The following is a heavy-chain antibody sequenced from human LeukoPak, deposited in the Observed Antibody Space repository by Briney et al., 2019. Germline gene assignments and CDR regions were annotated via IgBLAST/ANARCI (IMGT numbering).Heavy chain of an antibody. J-gene: IGHJ1*01. CDR1: GGSFSGYY. D-gene: IGHD3-10*01. Sequence: SETLSLTCAVYGGSFSGYYWSWIRQPAGKGLEWIGRIYTSGSTNYNPSLKSRVTMSVDTSKNQFSLKLSSVTAADTAVYYCARDEAFLWFGELFPEYFQHWGQGTLVTVSS. CDR3: ARDEAFLWFGELFPEYFQH. CDR2: IYTSGST. V-gene: IGHV4-4*07.